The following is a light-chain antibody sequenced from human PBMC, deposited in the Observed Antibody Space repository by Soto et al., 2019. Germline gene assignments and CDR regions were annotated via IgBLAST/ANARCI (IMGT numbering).Light chain of an antibody. V-gene: IGLV2-14*01. CDR3: SSYTSSSTWV. CDR2: EVS. J-gene: IGLJ3*02. Sequence: QSVLTQPASVSGSPGQSITISCTGTISDFVVYNYVSWYQQHPGKAPKLMIYEVSNRPSGVSNRFSGSKSGNTASLTISGLQAEDEADYYCSSYTSSSTWVFGGGTKLTVL. CDR1: ISDFVVYNY.